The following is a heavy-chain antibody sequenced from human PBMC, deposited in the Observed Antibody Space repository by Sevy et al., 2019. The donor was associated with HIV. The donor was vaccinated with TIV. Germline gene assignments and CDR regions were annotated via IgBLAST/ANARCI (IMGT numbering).Heavy chain of an antibody. V-gene: IGHV4-39*02. Sequence: SETLSLTCTVSGASISSSGYYWGWIRQPPGKGLEWIASINYSGITFYNPSLQSPVTISAVTSKHHFSLSLCSVTAADSSIYFWVRPKLTYTNGWDYLDYWGQGTVVTVSS. CDR1: GASISSSGYY. CDR3: VRPKLTYTNGWDYLDY. J-gene: IGHJ4*02. CDR2: INYSGIT. D-gene: IGHD6-25*01.